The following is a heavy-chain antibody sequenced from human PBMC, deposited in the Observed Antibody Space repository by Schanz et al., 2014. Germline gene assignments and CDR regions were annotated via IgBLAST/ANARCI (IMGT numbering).Heavy chain of an antibody. CDR1: GFTVSSNH. Sequence: VQLLDSGGGLVQPGGSLRLSCAVSGFTVSSNHMSWVRQAPGKGLEWVSDISSGSSYANYADSVKGRFTISRDNAKNSLYLQMNRLRAEDTAVYYGARDVDDRRSYGSRDCLGDCMDVWGQGTTVTVSS. J-gene: IGHJ6*02. CDR2: ISSGSSYA. D-gene: IGHD3-10*01. V-gene: IGHV3-11*05. CDR3: ARDVDDRRSYGSRDCLGDCMDV.